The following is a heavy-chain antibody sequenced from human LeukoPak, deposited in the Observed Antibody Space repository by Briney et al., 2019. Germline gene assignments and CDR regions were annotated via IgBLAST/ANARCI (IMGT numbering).Heavy chain of an antibody. J-gene: IGHJ5*02. D-gene: IGHD1-1*01. CDR1: GYTFTGYY. CDR2: INPNSGGT. CDR3: ARDFDEKLDSFDP. Sequence: GASVKVSYKASGYTFTGYYMHWVRQAPGQGLEWMGWINPNSGGTNYARKFQGRVTMTRDTSISTAYMELSRLRSDDTAVYYCARDFDEKLDSFDPWGQGTLVTVSS. V-gene: IGHV1-2*02.